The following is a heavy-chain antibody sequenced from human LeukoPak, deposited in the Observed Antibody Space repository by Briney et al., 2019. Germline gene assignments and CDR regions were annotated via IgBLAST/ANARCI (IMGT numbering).Heavy chain of an antibody. J-gene: IGHJ5*02. Sequence: PSQTLSLTCTVSGGSISSGGYYWSWIRQHPGKGLEWIGYIYYSGSTYYNPSLKSRVTISVDTSKNQFSLKLSSVTAADTAVYYCARDLGASQYNWFDPWGRGTLVTVSS. CDR1: GGSISSGGYY. CDR2: IYYSGST. V-gene: IGHV4-31*03. CDR3: ARDLGASQYNWFDP. D-gene: IGHD1-26*01.